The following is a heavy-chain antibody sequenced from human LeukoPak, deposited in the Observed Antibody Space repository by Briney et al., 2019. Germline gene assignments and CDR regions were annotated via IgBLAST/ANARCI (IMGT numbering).Heavy chain of an antibody. Sequence: GRSLRLSCAASGFTFDDYAMHWVQQAPGKGLEWVSGISWNSGSIGYADSVKGRFTISRDNAKNSLYLQMNSLRAEDMALYYCAKDQLRAYSSSAGLFDYWGQGTLVTVSS. J-gene: IGHJ4*02. CDR3: AKDQLRAYSSSAGLFDY. D-gene: IGHD6-6*01. V-gene: IGHV3-9*03. CDR2: ISWNSGSI. CDR1: GFTFDDYA.